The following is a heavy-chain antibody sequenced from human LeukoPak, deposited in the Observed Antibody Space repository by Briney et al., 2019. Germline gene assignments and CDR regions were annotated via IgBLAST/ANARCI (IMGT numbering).Heavy chain of an antibody. Sequence: GGSLRLSCAASGFTFSSYWMHWVRQAPGKGLVWVSRINSDGGSTSYTDSVKGRFTISRDNAKNTLYLQMNSLRAEDTAVYYCARAPRPYGAGYMDVWGKGTTVTISS. CDR3: ARAPRPYGAGYMDV. V-gene: IGHV3-74*01. CDR2: INSDGGST. CDR1: GFTFSSYW. J-gene: IGHJ6*03. D-gene: IGHD4-17*01.